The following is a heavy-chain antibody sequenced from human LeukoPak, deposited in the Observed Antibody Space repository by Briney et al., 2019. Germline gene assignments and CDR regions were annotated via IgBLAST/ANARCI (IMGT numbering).Heavy chain of an antibody. J-gene: IGHJ3*02. CDR2: IHYSGST. CDR1: GGSSSSNY. CDR3: ARVDSGYDSSDAFDI. V-gene: IGHV4-59*01. D-gene: IGHD5-12*01. Sequence: SETLSLTCIVSGGSSSSNYWSWIRQPPGKGLEWIGNIHYSGSTNYNPSLKSRVTISVDTSKNQFSLKLSSVTAADTAVYYCARVDSGYDSSDAFDIWGQGTMVTVSS.